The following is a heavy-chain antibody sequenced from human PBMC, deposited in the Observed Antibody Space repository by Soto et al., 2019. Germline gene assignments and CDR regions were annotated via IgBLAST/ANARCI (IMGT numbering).Heavy chain of an antibody. CDR2: VIPFVGTP. Sequence: SVKVSCKASGDTLSDYAISWLRQAPGQGPQWMGGVIPFVGTPTYAQMFQGRASITADESTNTVYLELSSLRSEDTAIYYCARDSPYSSPSHAFDVWGQGTMVTVSS. J-gene: IGHJ3*01. V-gene: IGHV1-69*13. D-gene: IGHD6-19*01. CDR3: ARDSPYSSPSHAFDV. CDR1: GDTLSDYA.